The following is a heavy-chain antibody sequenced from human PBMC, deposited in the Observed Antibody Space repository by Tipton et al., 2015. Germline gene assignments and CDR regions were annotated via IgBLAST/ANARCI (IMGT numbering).Heavy chain of an antibody. CDR2: IYPGDADA. D-gene: IGHD3-9*01. CDR1: GYTFTNYW. V-gene: IGHV5-51*01. J-gene: IGHJ4*02. CDR3: ARRLPYFEWSKVYYFDF. Sequence: QLVQSGAEVKKPGESLRISCKASGYTFTNYWIGWVRQMPGKGLEWMGIIYPGDADARVSPSFQGQVTISADKSISTAYLQWSSLKASDTAVYYCARRLPYFEWSKVYYFDFWGQGSPVTVS.